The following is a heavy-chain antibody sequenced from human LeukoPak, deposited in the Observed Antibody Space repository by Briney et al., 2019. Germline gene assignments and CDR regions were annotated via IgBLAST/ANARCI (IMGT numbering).Heavy chain of an antibody. CDR3: ARTALWFGELTGGMDV. V-gene: IGHV3-53*01. CDR1: GFTVSSNY. Sequence: GGSLRLSCAASGFTVSSNYMSWVRQAPGKGLEWVSVIYSGGSTYYADSVKGRFTISRDNSKSTLYLQMNSLRAEDTAVYYCARTALWFGELTGGMDVWGKGTTVTVSS. J-gene: IGHJ6*04. CDR2: IYSGGST. D-gene: IGHD3-10*01.